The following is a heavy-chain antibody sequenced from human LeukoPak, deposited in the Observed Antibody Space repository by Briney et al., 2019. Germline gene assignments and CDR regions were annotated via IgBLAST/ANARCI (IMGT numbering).Heavy chain of an antibody. CDR1: GDSISYYY. V-gene: IGHV4-59*12. D-gene: IGHD3-10*01. CDR3: AREGLVYYGSGSYPRN. CDR2: IYYSGIT. J-gene: IGHJ4*02. Sequence: SETLSLTCNVSGDSISYYYLTWIRQPPGKGLEWIGFIYYSGITDYNSSLKSRLTISVDTSKNRFSLKLSSVTAADTAVYYCAREGLVYYGSGSYPRNWGQGTLVTVSS.